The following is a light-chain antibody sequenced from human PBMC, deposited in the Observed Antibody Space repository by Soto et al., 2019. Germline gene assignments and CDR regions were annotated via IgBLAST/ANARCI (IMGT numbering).Light chain of an antibody. J-gene: IGKJ4*01. Sequence: DILMTQSPDSLAVSLGERATIDCKSSQSVLNRSNNKNCLAWYQQKPGQPPKLLLYWASTRESGVPDRFSGSGSGTDFTLTISSLQAEHVAVYFCQQYYSSPLTFGGGTKVDIK. CDR3: QQYYSSPLT. CDR1: QSVLNRSNNKNC. V-gene: IGKV4-1*01. CDR2: WAS.